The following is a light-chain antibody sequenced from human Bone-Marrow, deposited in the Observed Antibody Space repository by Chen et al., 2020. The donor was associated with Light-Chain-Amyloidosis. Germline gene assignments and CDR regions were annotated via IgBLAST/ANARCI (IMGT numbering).Light chain of an antibody. CDR3: QSYQGSSQGV. Sequence: NFMLTQPHSVSEYPGKTVIISCTRSSGSIATNYVQWYQQRPGSSPTTVISEVDQRPSGVPERFSGSIDRSSNSASLTISGLKTEDEADYYCQSYQGSSQGVFGGGTKLTVL. J-gene: IGLJ3*02. V-gene: IGLV6-57*01. CDR2: EVD. CDR1: SGSIATNY.